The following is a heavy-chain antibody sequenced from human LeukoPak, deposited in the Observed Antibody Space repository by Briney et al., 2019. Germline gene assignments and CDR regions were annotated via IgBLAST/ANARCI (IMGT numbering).Heavy chain of an antibody. D-gene: IGHD1-26*01. CDR2: IYHSGST. Sequence: SETLSLTCTVSGYSISSGYYWGWIRQPPGKGLEWIGSIYHSGSTYYNPSLKSRVTISVDTSKNQFSLKLSSVTAADTAVYYCARVRVGVIYYFDYWGQGTLVTVSS. V-gene: IGHV4-38-2*02. CDR3: ARVRVGVIYYFDY. CDR1: GYSISSGYY. J-gene: IGHJ4*02.